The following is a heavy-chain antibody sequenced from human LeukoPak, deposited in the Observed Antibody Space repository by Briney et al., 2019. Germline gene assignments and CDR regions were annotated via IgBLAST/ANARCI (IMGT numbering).Heavy chain of an antibody. J-gene: IGHJ6*03. V-gene: IGHV4-39*01. Sequence: SETLSLTCTVSGGSIDSSSYYWDWIRQPPAKGLEWLGNIYYSGTTFYTSSLKSRVTISTDMSKNQFSLRLTSVTAADTAVCYCARQRADYFYHYMDVWGKGTTVIVSS. CDR1: GGSIDSSSYY. CDR3: ARQRADYFYHYMDV. CDR2: IYYSGTT.